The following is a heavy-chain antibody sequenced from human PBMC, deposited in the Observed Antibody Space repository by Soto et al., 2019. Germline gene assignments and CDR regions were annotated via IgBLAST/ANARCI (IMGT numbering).Heavy chain of an antibody. D-gene: IGHD2-15*01. CDR2: ISSSSSTI. CDR1: GFTFSSYS. CDR3: ARDMKGEIVVVVAATPYYFDY. Sequence: EVQLVESGGGLVQPGGSLRLSCAASGFTFSSYSMNWVRQAPGKGLEWVSYISSSSSTIYYADSVKGRFTISRDNAKNSLYLQMNSLRAEDTAVYYCARDMKGEIVVVVAATPYYFDYWGQGTLVTVSS. V-gene: IGHV3-48*01. J-gene: IGHJ4*02.